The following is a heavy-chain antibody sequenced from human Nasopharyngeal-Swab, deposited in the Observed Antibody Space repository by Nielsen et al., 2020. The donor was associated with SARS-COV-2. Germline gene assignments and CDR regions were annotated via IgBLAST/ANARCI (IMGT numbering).Heavy chain of an antibody. V-gene: IGHV3-11*04. CDR1: GFTFSDYY. Sequence: GESLKISCAASGFTFSDYYMSWIRQAPGKGLEWVSYISSSGSTIYYADSVKGRFTISRDNAKNSLYLQMNSLRAEDTAVYYCARDSLGGAANSAFDIWGQGTMVTVSS. CDR2: ISSSGSTI. J-gene: IGHJ3*02. D-gene: IGHD4/OR15-4a*01. CDR3: ARDSLGGAANSAFDI.